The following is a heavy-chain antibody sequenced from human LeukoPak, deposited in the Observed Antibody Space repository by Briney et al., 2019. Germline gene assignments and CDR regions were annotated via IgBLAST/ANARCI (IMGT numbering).Heavy chain of an antibody. CDR1: GYTFTSYY. CDR2: INPSGGST. CDR3: VVSVAYGGNPLAFDY. D-gene: IGHD4-23*01. J-gene: IGHJ4*02. Sequence: ASVKVSCKASGYTFTSYYMHWVRQAPGQGLEWMGIINPSGGSTSYAQKFQGRVTMTRDTSTSTVYMELSSLRSEDTAVYYCVVSVAYGGNPLAFDYWGQGTLVTVSS. V-gene: IGHV1-46*01.